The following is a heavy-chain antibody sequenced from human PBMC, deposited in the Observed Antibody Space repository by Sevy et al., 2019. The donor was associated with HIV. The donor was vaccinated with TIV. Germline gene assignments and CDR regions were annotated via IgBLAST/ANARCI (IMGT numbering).Heavy chain of an antibody. CDR3: ARPRANYVDHYFFYAMDV. CDR1: GFALSNYYA. D-gene: IGHD4-17*01. J-gene: IGHJ6*02. V-gene: IGHV3-30-3*01. Sequence: GGSLRLSCAASGFALSNYYAMHWVRQAPGKGLEWVALISYDGSDKYYADSVKGRFTISRDNFKNTPYLQMNSLTTEDTAVYYCARPRANYVDHYFFYAMDVWGQGTTVTVSS. CDR2: ISYDGSDK.